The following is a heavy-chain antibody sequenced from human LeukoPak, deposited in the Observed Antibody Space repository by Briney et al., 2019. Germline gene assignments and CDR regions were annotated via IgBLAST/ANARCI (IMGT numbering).Heavy chain of an antibody. J-gene: IGHJ5*02. CDR3: ARWAQQQLENWFDP. CDR2: IIPIFGSP. CDR1: GYTFTSYG. Sequence: SVKVSCKASGYTFTSYGISWVRQAPGQGLEWMGGIIPIFGSPNYAQKFQGRVTITADESTSTVYMELSSLRSEDTAVYYCARWAQQQLENWFDPWGQGTLVTVSS. V-gene: IGHV1-69*13. D-gene: IGHD6-13*01.